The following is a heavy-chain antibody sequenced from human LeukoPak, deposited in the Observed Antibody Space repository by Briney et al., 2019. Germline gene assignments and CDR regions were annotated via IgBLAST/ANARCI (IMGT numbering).Heavy chain of an antibody. Sequence: GESLKISCKGSGYSFTSYWIGWVRQMPGKGLEWMGIIYPGDSDTRYSPSFQGQVTISADKSISTAYLQWSSLKASDTAMYCCARHGSGYYYLGYDAFDIWGQGTMVTVSS. CDR3: ARHGSGYYYLGYDAFDI. D-gene: IGHD3-22*01. J-gene: IGHJ3*02. CDR1: GYSFTSYW. CDR2: IYPGDSDT. V-gene: IGHV5-51*01.